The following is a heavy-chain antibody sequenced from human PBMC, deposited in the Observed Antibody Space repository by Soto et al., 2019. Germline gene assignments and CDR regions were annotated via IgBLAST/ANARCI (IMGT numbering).Heavy chain of an antibody. V-gene: IGHV3-53*01. D-gene: IGHD6-19*01. Sequence: VGSLRLSCAASGFTVSSNYMSWVRQAPGKGLEWVSVIYSGGSTYYADSVKGRFTISRDNSKNTLYLQMNSLRAEDTAVYYCARARSSGWGTYYFDYWGQGTLVTVSS. CDR1: GFTVSSNY. CDR3: ARARSSGWGTYYFDY. CDR2: IYSGGST. J-gene: IGHJ4*02.